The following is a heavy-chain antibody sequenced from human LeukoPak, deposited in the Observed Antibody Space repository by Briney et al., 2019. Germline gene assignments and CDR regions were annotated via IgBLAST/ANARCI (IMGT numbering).Heavy chain of an antibody. D-gene: IGHD2-2*01. Sequence: GASVTVSCKASGGTFSSYAISWVRQAPGQGLEWMGGIIPIFGTANYAQKFQGRVTITTDESTSTAYMELSSLRSEDTAVYYCAREGYCSSTSCYFDYWGQGTLVTVSS. V-gene: IGHV1-69*05. CDR3: AREGYCSSTSCYFDY. CDR2: IIPIFGTA. J-gene: IGHJ4*02. CDR1: GGTFSSYA.